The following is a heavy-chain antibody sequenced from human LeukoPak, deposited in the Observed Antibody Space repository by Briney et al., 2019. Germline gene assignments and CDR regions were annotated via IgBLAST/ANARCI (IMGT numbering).Heavy chain of an antibody. CDR3: ASSRALGEQWLLF. J-gene: IGHJ4*02. CDR1: GFSFSSYT. D-gene: IGHD6-19*01. Sequence: PGGSLRLSCAASGFSFSSYTMNWVRQAPGKGLEWVSSISSSGTYIYYADSVKGRFTISRDNAKNSLYLQMNSLRAEDTAVFYCASSRALGEQWLLFWGQGTLVTVSS. V-gene: IGHV3-21*01. CDR2: ISSSGTYI.